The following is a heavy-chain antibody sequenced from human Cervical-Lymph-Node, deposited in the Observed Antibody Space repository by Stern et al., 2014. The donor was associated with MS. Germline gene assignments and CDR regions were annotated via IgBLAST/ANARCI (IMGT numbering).Heavy chain of an antibody. CDR3: ASSYTGWDNPYHFYGMDV. D-gene: IGHD6-19*01. CDR2: IIPISGKA. Sequence: VQLVQSGAEVKKPGSSVKVSCKASGGTFNRHAFSWVRQAPGQGLEWMGGIIPISGKAHYAQKFQDRVKLIADESTTTAFMELSGLRSEDAAVYYCASSYTGWDNPYHFYGMDVWGQGTAVTVSS. CDR1: GGTFNRHA. V-gene: IGHV1-69*01. J-gene: IGHJ6*02.